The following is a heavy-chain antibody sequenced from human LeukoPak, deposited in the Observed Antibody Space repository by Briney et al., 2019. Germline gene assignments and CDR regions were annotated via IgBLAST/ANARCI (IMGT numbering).Heavy chain of an antibody. Sequence: GGSLRLSCAASGFPFSTYWMHWVRQPPGKGLVWVSRISPDGSSRSYADSVKGRFIISRDNAKNTLSLQMNSLTAEDTAVYYCARGGGLLPDNWGKGTLVTVPS. CDR3: ARGGGLLPDN. J-gene: IGHJ4*02. D-gene: IGHD2-21*02. CDR1: GFPFSTYW. V-gene: IGHV3-74*01. CDR2: ISPDGSSR.